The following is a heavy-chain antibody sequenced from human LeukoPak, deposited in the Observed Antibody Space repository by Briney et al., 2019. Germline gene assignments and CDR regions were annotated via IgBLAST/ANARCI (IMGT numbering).Heavy chain of an antibody. J-gene: IGHJ4*02. D-gene: IGHD2-2*01. CDR2: ISSSGSTI. CDR3: AREGSNSFDF. V-gene: IGHV3-48*03. Sequence: GGSLRLSCAASGFTFSSYEMNWVRQAPGKGLEWVSYISSSGSTIYYADSVKGRFTISRDNAKNSLYLQMNSLRAEDMAVYYCAREGSNSFDFWGQGTLVTVSS. CDR1: GFTFSSYE.